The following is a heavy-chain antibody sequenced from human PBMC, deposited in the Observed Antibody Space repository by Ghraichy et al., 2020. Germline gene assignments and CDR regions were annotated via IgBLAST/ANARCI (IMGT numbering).Heavy chain of an antibody. CDR2: ISGYNGNT. V-gene: IGHV1-18*01. CDR1: GYTFSKYA. J-gene: IGHJ6*02. Sequence: ALVKVSCKASGYTFSKYAITWVRQAPGQGLEWLGWISGYNGNTNYAQRVQDRVTMTADTSTNTAYLELRNLRSEDRAVYYCARLGIAVAATYYYGLDIWGQGTTVTVSS. CDR3: ARLGIAVAATYYYGLDI. D-gene: IGHD6-19*01.